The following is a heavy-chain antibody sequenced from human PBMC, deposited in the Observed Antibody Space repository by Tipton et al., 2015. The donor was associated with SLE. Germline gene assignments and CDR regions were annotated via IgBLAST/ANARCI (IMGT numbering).Heavy chain of an antibody. Sequence: TLSLTCTVSGGSISSSSYYWGWIRQPPGKGLEWIGSIYYSGSTYYNPSLKSRVTISVDTSKNQFSRKLSSVTAADTAVYYCARLRVISYYFDYWGQGTLVTVSS. D-gene: IGHD2-21*01. V-gene: IGHV4-39*07. CDR2: IYYSGST. CDR1: GGSISSSSYY. CDR3: ARLRVISYYFDY. J-gene: IGHJ4*02.